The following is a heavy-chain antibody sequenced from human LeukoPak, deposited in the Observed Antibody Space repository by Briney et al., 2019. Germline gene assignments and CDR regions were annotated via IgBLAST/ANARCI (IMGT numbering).Heavy chain of an antibody. J-gene: IGHJ5*02. Sequence: SQTLSLTCTVSGGSISSGSYYWSWIRQPAGKGLEWIGRIYTSGSTNYNPPLKSRVTISVDTSKNQFSLKLSSVTAADTAVYYCARESSITMVRGVMGWFDPWGQGTLVTVSS. CDR1: GGSISSGSYY. V-gene: IGHV4-61*02. CDR2: IYTSGST. CDR3: ARESSITMVRGVMGWFDP. D-gene: IGHD3-10*01.